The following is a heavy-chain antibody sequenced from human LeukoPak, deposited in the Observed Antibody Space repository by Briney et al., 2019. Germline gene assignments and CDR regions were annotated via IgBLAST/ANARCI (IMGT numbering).Heavy chain of an antibody. J-gene: IGHJ6*02. CDR1: GFTFSSYS. D-gene: IGHD3-22*01. V-gene: IGHV3-48*04. Sequence: PGGSLRLSCAASGFTFSSYSMNWVRQAPGKGLEWVSYISSSSSTIYYADSVKGRFTISRDNAKNSLYLQMNSLRAEDTAVYNCARGFYYDSSGYYRHYYYYYGMDVWGQGTTVTVSS. CDR3: ARGFYYDSSGYYRHYYYYYGMDV. CDR2: ISSSSSTI.